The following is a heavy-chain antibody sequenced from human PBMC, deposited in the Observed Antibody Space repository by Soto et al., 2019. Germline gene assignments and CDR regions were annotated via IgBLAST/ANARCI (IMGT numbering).Heavy chain of an antibody. J-gene: IGHJ6*02. Sequence: AAVKVSCKASGYTFTSYGMRWMRQAPGQGLEWMGWISAYNGNTNYAQKLQGRVTMTTDTSTSTAYMELRSLRSDDTAVYYCARVTVTTPNRVYYYYGMDVWGQGTTVTVSS. CDR1: GYTFTSYG. V-gene: IGHV1-18*01. D-gene: IGHD4-4*01. CDR2: ISAYNGNT. CDR3: ARVTVTTPNRVYYYYGMDV.